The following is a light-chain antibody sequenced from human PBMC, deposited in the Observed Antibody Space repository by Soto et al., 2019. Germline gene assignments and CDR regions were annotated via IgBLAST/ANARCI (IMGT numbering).Light chain of an antibody. Sequence: DIQMTQSPSTLSASVGDRVTITCWASQSMNDWLAWYQHKPGKAPKVLIYVASSLQRGVPSTFSGRGSGTDFTLTIDSMQPDDVATYSCLPYVALSKTFGHGTKVEI. CDR1: QSMNDW. J-gene: IGKJ1*01. V-gene: IGKV1-5*01. CDR2: VAS. CDR3: LPYVALSKT.